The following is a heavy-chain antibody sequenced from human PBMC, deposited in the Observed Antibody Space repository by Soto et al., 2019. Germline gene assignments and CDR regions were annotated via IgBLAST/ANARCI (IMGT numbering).Heavy chain of an antibody. CDR2: INPYNGNR. V-gene: IGHV1-18*01. CDR3: ARDRLRGYDSSGFYS. D-gene: IGHD3-22*01. J-gene: IGHJ5*02. CDR1: GYSFRSYG. Sequence: QVQLVQSGGELRKPGASVKVSCEASGYSFRSYGMHWVRPAPGQGLEWMGWINPYNGNRNYAQKVEDRINMTTDTSTNTVYMELRSLRSDDTAVYYFARDRLRGYDSSGFYSWGQGTLVIVSS.